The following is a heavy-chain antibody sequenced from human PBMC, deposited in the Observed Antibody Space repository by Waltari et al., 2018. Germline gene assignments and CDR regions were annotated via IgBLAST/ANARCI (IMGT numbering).Heavy chain of an antibody. J-gene: IGHJ3*02. V-gene: IGHV4-59*01. CDR2: IYYSGST. CDR1: GCSISSYY. CDR3: ARAKRSIDAFDI. Sequence: QVQLQESGPGLVKPSETLSLTYTVPGCSISSYYWSWIRQPPGKGLEWIGYIYYSGSTNYNPSLKSRVTISVDTSKNQFSLKLSSVTAADTAVYYCARAKRSIDAFDIWGQGTMVTVSS.